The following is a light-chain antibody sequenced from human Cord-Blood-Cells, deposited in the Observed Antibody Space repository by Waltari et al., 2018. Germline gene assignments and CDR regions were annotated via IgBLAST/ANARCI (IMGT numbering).Light chain of an antibody. CDR3: CSYAGSYTYWV. Sequence: QSALTQPRSVSGSPGQSVTISCTGTSSDVGGYNYVSWYQQHPGKAPELMIYDVSKRPSGFTDRISGSKSGNTASLTISGLQAEDEADYSCCSYAGSYTYWVFGGGTKLTVL. CDR2: DVS. CDR1: SSDVGGYNY. J-gene: IGLJ3*02. V-gene: IGLV2-11*01.